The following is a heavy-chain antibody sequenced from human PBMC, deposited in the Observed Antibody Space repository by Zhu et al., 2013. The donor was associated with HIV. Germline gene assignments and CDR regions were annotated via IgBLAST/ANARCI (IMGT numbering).Heavy chain of an antibody. CDR1: GYSFTSFD. CDR2: MNPKNGNT. CDR3: ARGAEFYYDSSERIFNWLDP. Sequence: QVQLVQSGAEVKKPGASVKVSCKASGYSFTSFDINWIRQATGKGPEWMGWMNPKNGNTGFPEKFQGRLTMTRDTSVNTAYMELHSVRSEDTAVYFCARGAEFYYDSSERIFNWLDPWGQGTLVIVSS. D-gene: IGHD3-22*01. V-gene: IGHV1-8*01. J-gene: IGHJ5*02.